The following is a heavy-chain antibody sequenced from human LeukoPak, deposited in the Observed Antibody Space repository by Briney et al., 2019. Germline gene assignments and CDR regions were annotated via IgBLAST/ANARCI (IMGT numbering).Heavy chain of an antibody. J-gene: IGHJ4*02. Sequence: PGGSLRLSCAASGFTFSSYWMSWVRQAPGKGLEWVANIKQDGSEKHYVDSVKGRFTISRDNAKNSLYLQMNSLRAEDTAVYYCARERDTAMAYFDYWGQGTLVTVSS. CDR2: IKQDGSEK. CDR3: ARERDTAMAYFDY. CDR1: GFTFSSYW. D-gene: IGHD5-18*01. V-gene: IGHV3-7*01.